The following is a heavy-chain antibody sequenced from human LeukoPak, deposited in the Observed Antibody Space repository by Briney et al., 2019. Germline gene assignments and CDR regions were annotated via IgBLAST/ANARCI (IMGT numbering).Heavy chain of an antibody. CDR2: IYHSGST. CDR1: GGSISSGGYY. D-gene: IGHD3-3*01. Sequence: SQTLSLTCTVSGGSISSGGYYWSWIRQHPGKGLEWIGYIYHSGSTYYNPSLKSRVTISVDTSKNQFSLKLSSVTAADTAVYYCARSTLRFLEWLFPTSFDYWGQGTLVTVSS. V-gene: IGHV4-31*03. J-gene: IGHJ4*02. CDR3: ARSTLRFLEWLFPTSFDY.